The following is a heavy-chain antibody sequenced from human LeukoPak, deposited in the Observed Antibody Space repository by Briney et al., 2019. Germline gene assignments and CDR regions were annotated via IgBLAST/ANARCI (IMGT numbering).Heavy chain of an antibody. CDR3: ARDVVVVAATHDYYYGMDV. D-gene: IGHD2-15*01. V-gene: IGHV3-33*01. CDR1: GFTFSSYG. CDR2: IWYDGSNK. Sequence: PGGSLRLSCAASGFTFSSYGMHWVRQAPGKGLEWVAVIWYDGSNKYYADSVKGRFTISRDNSKNTLYLQMNSLRAEDTAVYYCARDVVVVAATHDYYYGMDVWGQGTTVTVSS. J-gene: IGHJ6*02.